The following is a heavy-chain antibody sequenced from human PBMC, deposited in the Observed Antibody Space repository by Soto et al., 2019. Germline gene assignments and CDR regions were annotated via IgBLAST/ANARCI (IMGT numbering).Heavy chain of an antibody. V-gene: IGHV4-59*08. CDR2: IHYSGNT. D-gene: IGHD3-3*01. J-gene: IGHJ1*01. Sequence: SETLSLTCTVSGGSISNSYWSWIRQRPGKGLEWIGYIHYSGNTKYNPSLKSRVTISADTSKDQFSLKLTSVTGADTAVYYCARGHYEFCSGYFDTHSFRGQGSLDIGSS. CDR3: ARGHYEFCSGYFDTHSF. CDR1: GGSISNSY.